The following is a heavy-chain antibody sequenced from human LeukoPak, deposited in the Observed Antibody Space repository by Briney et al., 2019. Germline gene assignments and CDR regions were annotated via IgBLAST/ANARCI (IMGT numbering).Heavy chain of an antibody. Sequence: GASVKVSCKASGYTFPGYYMHWVRQPPAQELEWMGWINPNSGGTNYAQKFQGRVTMTRDTSISTAYMELSRLRYDDTAVYYCAREHSSSSGKVFDYWGQGTLVTVSS. D-gene: IGHD6-6*01. CDR3: AREHSSSSGKVFDY. CDR1: GYTFPGYY. V-gene: IGHV1-2*02. J-gene: IGHJ4*02. CDR2: INPNSGGT.